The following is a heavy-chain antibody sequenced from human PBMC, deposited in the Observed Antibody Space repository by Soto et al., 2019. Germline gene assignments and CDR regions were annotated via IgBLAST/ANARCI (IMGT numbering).Heavy chain of an antibody. V-gene: IGHV1-2*02. CDR3: ARVSSGATIDSYYYYYGMDV. D-gene: IGHD5-12*01. CDR2: INPNSGGT. CDR1: GYTFTGCY. Sequence: ASVKVSCKASGYTFTGCYMHWVRQARGQGLEWMGWINPNSGGTNYAQKFQGRVTMTRDTSISTAYMELSRLRSDDTAVYYCARVSSGATIDSYYYYYGMDVWGQGTTVTVSS. J-gene: IGHJ6*02.